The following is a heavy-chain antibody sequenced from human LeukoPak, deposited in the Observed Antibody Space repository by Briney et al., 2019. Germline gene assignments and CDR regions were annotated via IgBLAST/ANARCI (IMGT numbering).Heavy chain of an antibody. D-gene: IGHD3-10*01. J-gene: IGHJ5*02. CDR1: GGTFSSYA. CDR3: ARSGTTMVRGVIISWFDP. CDR2: IIPILGIA. V-gene: IGHV1-69*04. Sequence: ASVKVSCKASGGTFSSYAISWVRQAPGQGLEWMGRIIPILGIANYAQKFQGRVTITADKSTSTAYMELSSLRSEDTAVYYCARSGTTMVRGVIISWFDPWGQGTLVTVSS.